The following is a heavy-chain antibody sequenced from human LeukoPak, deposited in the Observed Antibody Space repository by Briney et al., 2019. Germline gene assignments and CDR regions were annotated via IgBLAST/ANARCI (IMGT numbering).Heavy chain of an antibody. CDR2: IYYSGST. D-gene: IGHD2-2*01. Sequence: SETLSLTCTVSGGSIRSYTYYWGWIRQPPGKGLEWIGSIYYSGSTHYNPSLKSRVTISVDTSKNQFSLKVFSVTAADTAVYYCARVSFTSCRQLDYWGQGTLVTVSS. J-gene: IGHJ4*02. CDR3: ARVSFTSCRQLDY. CDR1: GGSIRSYTYY. V-gene: IGHV4-39*07.